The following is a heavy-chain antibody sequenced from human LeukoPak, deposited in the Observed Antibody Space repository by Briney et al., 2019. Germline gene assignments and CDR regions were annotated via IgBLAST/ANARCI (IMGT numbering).Heavy chain of an antibody. CDR2: INHSGST. J-gene: IGHJ5*02. CDR1: GGSISSGGYS. CDR3: ARGSPYPQFNNWFDP. Sequence: SETLSLTCAVSGGSISSGGYSWSWIRQPPGKGLEWIGEINHSGSTNYNPSLKSRVTISVDTSKNQFSLKLSSVTAADTAVYYCARGSPYPQFNNWFDPWGQGTLVTVSS. V-gene: IGHV4-34*01.